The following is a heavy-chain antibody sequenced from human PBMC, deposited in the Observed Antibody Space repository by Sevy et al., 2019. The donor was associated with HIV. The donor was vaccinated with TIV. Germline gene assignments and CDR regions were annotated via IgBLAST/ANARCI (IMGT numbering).Heavy chain of an antibody. CDR2: ISGSDDTT. V-gene: IGHV3-23*01. D-gene: IGHD1-1*01. Sequence: GGSLRLSCAASGFTFNNYVMNWVRQAPGKGLEWVSTISGSDDTTYYADSVKGRFTISRDNSKNTLYLQMNSLRAEDTAVYYCARRLTTADSWGDVDHWGQGTLVTVSS. CDR3: ARRLTTADSWGDVDH. CDR1: GFTFNNYV. J-gene: IGHJ4*02.